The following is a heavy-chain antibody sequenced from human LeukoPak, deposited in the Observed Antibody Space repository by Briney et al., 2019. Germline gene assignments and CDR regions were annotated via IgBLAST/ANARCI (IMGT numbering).Heavy chain of an antibody. V-gene: IGHV4-4*07. CDR3: AAQQWLATYAAGGYAFDI. CDR2: IYTSGST. CDR1: GGSISSYY. D-gene: IGHD6-19*01. Sequence: SETLSLTCTVSGGSISSYYWSWIRQPAGKGLEWIGRIYTSGSTNYNPSLKSRVTMSVDTSKNQFSLKLSSVTAADTAVYYCAAQQWLATYAAGGYAFDIWGQGTMVTVSS. J-gene: IGHJ3*02.